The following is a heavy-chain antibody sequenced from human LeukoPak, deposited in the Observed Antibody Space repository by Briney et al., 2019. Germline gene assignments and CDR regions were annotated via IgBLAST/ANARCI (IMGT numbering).Heavy chain of an antibody. CDR2: ISSSGSTI. CDR3: ARGGSFFQFDY. D-gene: IGHD1-26*01. V-gene: IGHV3-11*04. CDR1: GFTFSDYY. Sequence: GGSLRLSCAASGFTFSDYYMSWLRQAPGKGLEWGSYISSSGSTIYYADSVKGRFTISRENNKNSLYLQMNSLRAEDTAVYYCARGGSFFQFDYWGQGTLVTVSS. J-gene: IGHJ4*02.